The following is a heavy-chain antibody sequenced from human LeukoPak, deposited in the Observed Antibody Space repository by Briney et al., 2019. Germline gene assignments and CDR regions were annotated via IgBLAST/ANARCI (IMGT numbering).Heavy chain of an antibody. D-gene: IGHD3-22*01. CDR2: INAGNGNT. CDR1: GYTFTSYA. V-gene: IGHV1-3*01. J-gene: IGHJ2*01. CDR3: AGVYYLLRYFDL. Sequence: ASVKVSCKASGYTFTSYAMHWVRQAPGQRLEWMGWINAGNGNTKYSQKFQGRVTITRDTSASTAYMELSSLRSEDTAVYYCAGVYYLLRYFDLWGRGTLVTVSS.